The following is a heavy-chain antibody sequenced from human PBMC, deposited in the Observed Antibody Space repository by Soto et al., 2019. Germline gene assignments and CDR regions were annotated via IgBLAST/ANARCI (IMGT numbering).Heavy chain of an antibody. CDR2: IYYSGST. D-gene: IGHD1-26*01. CDR3: ARDANDSGSYYERFVSRAFDI. Sequence: SETLSLTCTVSGGSISSGDYYWSWIRQPPGKGLEWIGYIYYSGSTYYNPSLKSRVTISVDTSKNQFSLKLSSVTAADTAVYYCARDANDSGSYYERFVSRAFDIWGQGTMVTVSS. J-gene: IGHJ3*02. V-gene: IGHV4-30-4*01. CDR1: GGSISSGDYY.